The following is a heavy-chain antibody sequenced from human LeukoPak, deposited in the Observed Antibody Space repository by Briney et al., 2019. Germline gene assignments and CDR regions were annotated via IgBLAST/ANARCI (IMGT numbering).Heavy chain of an antibody. CDR1: GGTFSSYA. CDR2: ISAYNGNT. D-gene: IGHD1-1*01. J-gene: IGHJ4*02. Sequence: ASVTVSFKASGGTFSSYAISWVRQAPGQGLEWMGWISAYNGNTNYAQKLQGRVTMTTDTSTSTAYMELRSLRSDDTAVYYCARDGTGTFDYWGQGTLVTVSS. V-gene: IGHV1-18*01. CDR3: ARDGTGTFDY.